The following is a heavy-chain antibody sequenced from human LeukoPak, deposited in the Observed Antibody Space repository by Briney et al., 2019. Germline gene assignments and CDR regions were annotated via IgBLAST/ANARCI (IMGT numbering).Heavy chain of an antibody. V-gene: IGHV3-23*01. CDR3: AKGPYYYDSSGYLN. CDR1: GFTFSSYA. J-gene: IGHJ4*02. Sequence: GGSLRLSCAASGFTFSSYAMSWVRQAPGKGLEWVSAISGSGGSTYYAGSVKGRFTISRDNSKNTLYLQMNSLRAEDTAVYYCAKGPYYYDSSGYLNWGQGTLVTVSS. D-gene: IGHD3-22*01. CDR2: ISGSGGST.